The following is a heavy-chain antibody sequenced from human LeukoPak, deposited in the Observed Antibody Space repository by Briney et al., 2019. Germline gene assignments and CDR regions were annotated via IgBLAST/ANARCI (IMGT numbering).Heavy chain of an antibody. D-gene: IGHD3-9*01. CDR1: GFTVSSNY. V-gene: IGHV3-53*05. CDR3: AKKGPRFRYFDWLLPLDY. CDR2: IYSGGST. Sequence: GGSLRLSCAASGFTVSSNYMSWVRQAPGKGLEWVSVIYSGGSTYYADSVKGRFTISRDNSKNTLYLQMNSLRAEDTAVYYCAKKGPRFRYFDWLLPLDYWGQGTLVTVSS. J-gene: IGHJ4*02.